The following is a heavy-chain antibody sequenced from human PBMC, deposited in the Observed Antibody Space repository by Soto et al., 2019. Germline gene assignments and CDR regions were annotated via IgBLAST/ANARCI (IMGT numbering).Heavy chain of an antibody. D-gene: IGHD3-10*02. CDR3: ARTLFGWGIWFDP. CDR1: GGSMSSYY. CDR2: IYNSGST. Sequence: SETLSLTCTVSGGSMSSYYWTWIRQPPGKGLEWIGYIYNSGSTNYNPSLKSRVTISVDTSKNQFSLKLSSVTAADTAVYYCARTLFGWGIWFDPWGQGTLVTVSS. V-gene: IGHV4-59*01. J-gene: IGHJ5*02.